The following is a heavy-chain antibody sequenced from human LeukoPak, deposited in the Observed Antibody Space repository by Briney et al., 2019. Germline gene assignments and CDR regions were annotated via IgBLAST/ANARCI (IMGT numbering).Heavy chain of an antibody. D-gene: IGHD6-13*01. CDR2: IYPGDSDT. CDR1: GYSFTSYW. J-gene: IGHJ4*02. Sequence: GESLKISCKGSGYSFTSYWIGWVRQLPGKGLEWMGIIYPGDSDTRYSPSFQGQVTISADKSISTAYLQWSSLKASDTAMYYCARSYSSSWYDWGYWGQGTLVTVSS. V-gene: IGHV5-51*01. CDR3: ARSYSSSWYDWGY.